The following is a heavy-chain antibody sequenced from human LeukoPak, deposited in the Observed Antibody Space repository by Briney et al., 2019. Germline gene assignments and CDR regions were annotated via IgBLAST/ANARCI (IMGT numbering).Heavy chain of an antibody. J-gene: IGHJ4*02. CDR2: ISGSGGST. CDR3: AKAVGRYCSGGSCYMDW. D-gene: IGHD2-15*01. CDR1: GFTFSSYA. Sequence: GGSLRLSCAASGFTFSSYAMSWVRQAPRKGLEWVSAISGSGGSTYYADSVKGRFTISRDNSKNTLYLQMNSLRAEDTAVYYCAKAVGRYCSGGSCYMDWWGQGTLVTVSS. V-gene: IGHV3-23*01.